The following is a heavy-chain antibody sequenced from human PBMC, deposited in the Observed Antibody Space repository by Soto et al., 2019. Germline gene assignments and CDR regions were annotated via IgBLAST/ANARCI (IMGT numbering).Heavy chain of an antibody. V-gene: IGHV3-23*01. CDR1: GFTFSSYA. CDR3: AKDQRYYDILTGFSPFDY. D-gene: IGHD3-9*01. Sequence: EVQLLESEGGLVQPGGSLRLSCAASGFTFSSYAMSWVRQAPGKGLEWVSAISGSGGSTYYADSVKGRFTISRDNSKNSLYLQMNSLRAEDTAVYYCAKDQRYYDILTGFSPFDYWGQGTLVTVSS. J-gene: IGHJ4*02. CDR2: ISGSGGST.